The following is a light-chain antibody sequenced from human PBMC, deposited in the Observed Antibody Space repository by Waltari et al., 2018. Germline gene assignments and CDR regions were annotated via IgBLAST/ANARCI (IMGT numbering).Light chain of an antibody. J-gene: IGKJ1*01. V-gene: IGKV3-11*01. CDR1: QSVFTS. CDR3: QQRSHWPGT. Sequence: EIVLTQSPATLSLSPGERATLSCRASQSVFTSLAWYQQKPGQAPRLHIYGASSRATGIPARFSGSGSGTDFTLAISSLEPEDFAVYYCQQRSHWPGTFGQGTKVEIK. CDR2: GAS.